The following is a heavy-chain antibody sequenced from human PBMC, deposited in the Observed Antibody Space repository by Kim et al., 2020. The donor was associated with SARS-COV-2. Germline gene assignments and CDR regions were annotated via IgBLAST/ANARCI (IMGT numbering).Heavy chain of an antibody. Sequence: ASVKVSCKVSGYTLTELSMHWVRQAPGKGLEWMGGFDPEDGETIYAQKFQGRVTMTEDTSTDTAYMELSSLRSEDTAVYYCATDRYFDWLSPGSYYGMDVWGQGTTVTVSS. CDR1: GYTLTELS. J-gene: IGHJ6*02. CDR2: FDPEDGET. CDR3: ATDRYFDWLSPGSYYGMDV. D-gene: IGHD3-9*01. V-gene: IGHV1-24*01.